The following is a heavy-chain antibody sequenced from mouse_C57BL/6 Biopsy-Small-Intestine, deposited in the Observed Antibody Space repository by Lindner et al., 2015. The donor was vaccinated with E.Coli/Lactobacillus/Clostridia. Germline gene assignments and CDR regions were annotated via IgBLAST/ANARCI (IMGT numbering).Heavy chain of an antibody. Sequence: VKVSCKASGYTFTSYVMIWVRQAPGQGLEWMGWISTNTGNPTHAQGFTGRFVFSLDTSVSTAYLQISSLKAEDTAVYYCAREIRGGNSDLWGQGTLVTVSS. CDR3: AREIRGGNSDL. CDR2: ISTNTGNP. V-gene: IGHV9-3*02. D-gene: IGHD1-1*02. CDR1: GYTFTSYV. J-gene: IGHJ4*01.